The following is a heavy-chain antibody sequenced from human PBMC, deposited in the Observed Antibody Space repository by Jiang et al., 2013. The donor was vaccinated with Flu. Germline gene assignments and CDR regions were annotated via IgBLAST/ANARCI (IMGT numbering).Heavy chain of an antibody. J-gene: IGHJ4*02. V-gene: IGHV3-23*01. Sequence: NYDMSWVRQAPGKGLEWVSAISGSGGSTYYADSVKGRFTISRDNSKNTLYLQMNSLRAEDTAVYYCAGPNSGWYFWGQGTLVTVSS. D-gene: IGHD6-19*01. CDR3: AGPNSGWYF. CDR2: ISGSGGST. CDR1: NYD.